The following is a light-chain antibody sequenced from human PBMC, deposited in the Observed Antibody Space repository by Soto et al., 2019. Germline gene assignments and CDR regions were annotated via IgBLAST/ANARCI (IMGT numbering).Light chain of an antibody. CDR3: CSFAGSFSYV. J-gene: IGLJ1*01. V-gene: IGLV2-11*01. CDR2: EVT. CDR1: SSDVGRYDY. Sequence: QSVLTQPRSVSGSPGQSVTISCTGTSSDVGRYDYVSWYQQHPGKAPKLIIYEVTDRPAGVPDRFSGSKSGNTASLTISGLQSEEEADYSCCSFAGSFSYVFGGGTKLTVL.